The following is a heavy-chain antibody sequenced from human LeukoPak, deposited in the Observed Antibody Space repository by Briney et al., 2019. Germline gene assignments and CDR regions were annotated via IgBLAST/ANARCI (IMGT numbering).Heavy chain of an antibody. J-gene: IGHJ4*02. V-gene: IGHV4-61*02. D-gene: IGHD2-2*01. CDR3: ARGNLIDYCSSTSCHGPTMIVVPGGFYFDY. CDR1: GGSISSGSYY. CDR2: IYTSGST. Sequence: PSETLSLTCTVSGGSISSGSYYWSWIRQPAGKGLEWIGRIYTSGSTNYNPSLKSRVTISVDTSKNQFSLKLSSVTAADTAVYYCARGNLIDYCSSTSCHGPTMIVVPGGFYFDYWGQGTLVTVSS.